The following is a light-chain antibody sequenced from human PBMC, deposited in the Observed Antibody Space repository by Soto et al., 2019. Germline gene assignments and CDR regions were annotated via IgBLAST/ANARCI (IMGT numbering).Light chain of an antibody. V-gene: IGKV3-11*01. CDR1: QSVSSY. Sequence: EIVLTQSPATLSLCPGERATLSCRASQSVSSYLAWYQQKPGQAPRLLIYDASNRATGIPARFSGSGSGTDFTLTISSLEPEDFAVYYCQQRSNWRGTFGPGTKVDIK. J-gene: IGKJ3*01. CDR2: DAS. CDR3: QQRSNWRGT.